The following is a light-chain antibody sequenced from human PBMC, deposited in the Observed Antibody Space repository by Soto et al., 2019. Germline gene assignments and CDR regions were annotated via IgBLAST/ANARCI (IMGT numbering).Light chain of an antibody. CDR1: QSLSNFF. Sequence: ESELMQSAGILSLSPGEGATLSCRVSQSLSNFFLAWYQQKPGQAPRLLIYGTSIRATGIPDRFSGSGSETDFTLTVNRLEPEDFAVYYCQQYESSPIPFGQGTLLEI. J-gene: IGKJ5*01. V-gene: IGKV3-20*01. CDR3: QQYESSPIP. CDR2: GTS.